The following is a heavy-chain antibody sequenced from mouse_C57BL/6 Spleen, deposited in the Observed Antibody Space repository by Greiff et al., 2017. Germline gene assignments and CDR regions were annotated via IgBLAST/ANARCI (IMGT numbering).Heavy chain of an antibody. CDR1: GYTFTSYW. Sequence: VQLQQPGAELVMPGASVKLSCKASGYTFTSYWMHWVKQRPGQGLEWIGEIDPSDSYTNYNQKFKGKSTLTVDKSSSTAYMQLSSLTSEDSAVYYCARWDYGSSFDYWGQGTTLTLSS. CDR2: IDPSDSYT. J-gene: IGHJ2*01. CDR3: ARWDYGSSFDY. V-gene: IGHV1-69*01. D-gene: IGHD1-1*01.